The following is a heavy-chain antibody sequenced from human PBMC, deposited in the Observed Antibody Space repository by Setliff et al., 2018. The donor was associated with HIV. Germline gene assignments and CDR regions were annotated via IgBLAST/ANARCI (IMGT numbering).Heavy chain of an antibody. CDR3: AREPKGGDDRALDY. V-gene: IGHV4-4*07. D-gene: IGHD3-16*01. Sequence: SETLSLTCTVSGGSISGYFWSWIRQPAGKGLEWIGRTFTSGITNYSPSLKSRVTMSVDTSKNQFSLNLTSVTAADTAVYYCAREPKGGDDRALDYWGQGTLVTVPS. CDR2: TFTSGIT. J-gene: IGHJ4*02. CDR1: GGSISGYF.